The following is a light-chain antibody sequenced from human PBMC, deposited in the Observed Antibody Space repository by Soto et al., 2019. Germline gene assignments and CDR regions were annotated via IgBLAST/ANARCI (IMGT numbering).Light chain of an antibody. CDR3: QQRINWPFT. V-gene: IGKV3-11*01. CDR1: QSVSSY. CDR2: DAS. Sequence: EIVLTQSPATLSLSPGERATLSCRASQSVSSYLAWYQQKPGQAPRLLIYDASNRATGIPARFSGSGSGTDFTLTISSLEPEVFAVYYFQQRINWPFTFGPGTKVDIK. J-gene: IGKJ3*01.